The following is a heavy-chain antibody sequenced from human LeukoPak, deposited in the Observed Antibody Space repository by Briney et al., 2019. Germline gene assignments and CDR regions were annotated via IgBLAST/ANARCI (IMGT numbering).Heavy chain of an antibody. Sequence: GGSLRFSCAAPGFSFKSYSMNWVRQAPGKGLEWVSSISSGGSNIHYADSVKGRFTISRDDAKNSLYLQMNSLRAEDTAVYYCASGIAVAVNYWGQGTLVTVSS. D-gene: IGHD6-19*01. CDR3: ASGIAVAVNY. CDR1: GFSFKSYS. J-gene: IGHJ4*02. V-gene: IGHV3-21*01. CDR2: ISSGGSNI.